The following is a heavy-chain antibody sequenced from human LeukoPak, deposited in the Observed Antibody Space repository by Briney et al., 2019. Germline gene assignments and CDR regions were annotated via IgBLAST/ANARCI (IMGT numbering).Heavy chain of an antibody. CDR3: ASIVRGDLDDFDY. CDR1: GFTFSSYS. J-gene: IGHJ4*02. V-gene: IGHV3-21*01. CDR2: ISSSSSYI. D-gene: IGHD1-26*01. Sequence: NPGGSLRLSCAASGFTFSSYSMTWVRQAPGKGLEWVSSISSSSSYIYYADSVKGRFTISRDNAKNSLYLQMNSLRAEDTAVYYCASIVRGDLDDFDYWGQGTLVTVSS.